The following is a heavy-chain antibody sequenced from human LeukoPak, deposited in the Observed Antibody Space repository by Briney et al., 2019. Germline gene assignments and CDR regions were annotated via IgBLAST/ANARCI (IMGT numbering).Heavy chain of an antibody. V-gene: IGHV3-53*01. D-gene: IGHD1-1*01. J-gene: IGHJ3*01. Sequence: GGSLTLSCAASGFTVSSNYMTWVRQAPGKGPEWVSVIYRGGATYYADSVKGRFTISRDNSKNTLYLQMNSLRVEDTAVYYCATGWNDAFDVWGQGTMLTVSS. CDR2: IYRGGAT. CDR3: ATGWNDAFDV. CDR1: GFTVSSNY.